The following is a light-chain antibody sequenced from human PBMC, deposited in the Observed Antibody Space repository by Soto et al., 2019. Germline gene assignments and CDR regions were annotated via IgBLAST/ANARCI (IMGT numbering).Light chain of an antibody. CDR1: QSISSN. CDR3: QQYNNWPRAT. CDR2: RTS. J-gene: IGKJ4*01. Sequence: EIVMTQSPATLSVSPWERATLSCRASQSISSNLAWYQQKPGQAPRLLMFRTSSRATDFPARFSGSGSGTEFNLTISSLQSEDFGVYYCQQYNNWPRATFGGGTKVDIK. V-gene: IGKV3-15*01.